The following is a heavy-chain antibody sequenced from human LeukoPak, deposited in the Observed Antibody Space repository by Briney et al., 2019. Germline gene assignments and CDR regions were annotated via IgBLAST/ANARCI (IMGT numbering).Heavy chain of an antibody. Sequence: GGSLRLSCAASGFTFTNAWMSWVRQAPGKGLEWVGRIKSKTDGGTTDYAAPVRGRFIISRDDSKNTLFLQMNSLKTEDTAVYYCTTGLSTRGDYWGQGTLVTVSS. CDR3: TTGLSTRGDY. J-gene: IGHJ4*02. D-gene: IGHD1-26*01. V-gene: IGHV3-15*01. CDR1: GFTFTNAW. CDR2: IKSKTDGGTT.